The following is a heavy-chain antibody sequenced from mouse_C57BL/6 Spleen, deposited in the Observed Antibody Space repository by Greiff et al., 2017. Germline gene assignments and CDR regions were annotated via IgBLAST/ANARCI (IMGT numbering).Heavy chain of an antibody. CDR2: ISSGSSTI. CDR3: ARSSSGYTWFAY. Sequence: VTLQESGGGLVKPGGSLKLSCAASGFTFSDYGMHWVRQAPEKGLEWVAYISSGSSTIYYADTVKGRFTISRDNAKNTLFLQMTSLRSEDTAMYYCARSSSGYTWFAYWGQGTLVTVSA. J-gene: IGHJ3*01. CDR1: GFTFSDYG. D-gene: IGHD3-2*02. V-gene: IGHV5-17*01.